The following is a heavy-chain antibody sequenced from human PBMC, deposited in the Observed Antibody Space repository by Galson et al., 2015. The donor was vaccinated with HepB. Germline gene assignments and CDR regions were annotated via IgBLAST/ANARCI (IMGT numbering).Heavy chain of an antibody. J-gene: IGHJ6*02. CDR3: ARGVSTTLYHANGKASRSYGMDV. D-gene: IGHD2-2*01. Sequence: SVKVSCKASGYTFTGYYIHWVRQAPGQGPEWMGWINPDSGDRNFAQKFRDWVTLTRDTSINTAYLEVTRLRSDDTAVYYCARGVSTTLYHANGKASRSYGMDVWGRGTTVIVSS. CDR1: GYTFTGYY. CDR2: INPDSGDR. V-gene: IGHV1-2*04.